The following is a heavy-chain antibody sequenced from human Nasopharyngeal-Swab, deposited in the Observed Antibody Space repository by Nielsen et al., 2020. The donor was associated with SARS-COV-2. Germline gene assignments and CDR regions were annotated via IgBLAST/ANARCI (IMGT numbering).Heavy chain of an antibody. Sequence: SETLSRTCSVSGGSISSGDYYWSWIRQPPGKGLEWIGYIYSSANTYYNPSLKGRVNMSVDMSKNQFSLKLSSVTAADTAVYYCAREVASANKNAFDIWGQGTMVTVSS. J-gene: IGHJ3*02. D-gene: IGHD2/OR15-2a*01. V-gene: IGHV4-30-4*01. CDR1: GGSISSGDYY. CDR3: AREVASANKNAFDI. CDR2: IYSSANT.